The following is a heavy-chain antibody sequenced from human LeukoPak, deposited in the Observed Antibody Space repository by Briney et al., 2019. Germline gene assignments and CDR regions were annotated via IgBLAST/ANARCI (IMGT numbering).Heavy chain of an antibody. Sequence: GGSLRLSCEGAGFTFSSFAMTWVRQAPGKWLECVSAIIGVGGSTYYAESVKGRFTVSRDTSNNRVYLRMDSLRAEDRALYYCAKDLDGDYYYYYMDVWGNGTTVIVSS. CDR1: GFTFSSFA. CDR3: AKDLDGDYYYYYMDV. CDR2: IIGVGGST. V-gene: IGHV3-23*01. J-gene: IGHJ6*03. D-gene: IGHD5-24*01.